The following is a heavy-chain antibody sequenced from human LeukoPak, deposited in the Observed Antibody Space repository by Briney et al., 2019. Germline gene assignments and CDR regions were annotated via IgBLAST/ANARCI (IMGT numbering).Heavy chain of an antibody. V-gene: IGHV4-31*03. CDR3: ARAPQLWFGELRHFDY. CDR2: IYYSGST. D-gene: IGHD3-10*01. Sequence: SETLSLTCTVSGVSISSGGYYWRWIRQHPGKGLEWIGYIYYSGSTYYNPSLKSRVTISVDTSKNQFSLKLSSVTAADTAVYYCARAPQLWFGELRHFDYWGQGTLVTVSS. CDR1: GVSISSGGYY. J-gene: IGHJ4*02.